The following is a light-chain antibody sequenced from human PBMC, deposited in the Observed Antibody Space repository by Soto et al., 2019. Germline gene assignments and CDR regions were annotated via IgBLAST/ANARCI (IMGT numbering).Light chain of an antibody. Sequence: DIQMTQSPSSLSASVGDRVTITCQASQDIDKFLNWYQQKPGKPPKLLIDDASNLATGVPSRFSGRGSGTDFTFTISRLQPEEVATYYCQQYDDLPITFGQGTRLQIK. CDR1: QDIDKF. CDR3: QQYDDLPIT. CDR2: DAS. J-gene: IGKJ5*01. V-gene: IGKV1-33*01.